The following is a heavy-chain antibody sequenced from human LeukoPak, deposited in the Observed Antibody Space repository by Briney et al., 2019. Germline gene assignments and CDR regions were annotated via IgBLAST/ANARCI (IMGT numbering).Heavy chain of an antibody. V-gene: IGHV3-7*03. CDR3: ARDRESLDYVWGSYRFFDY. CDR2: IKQDGSEK. J-gene: IGHJ4*02. D-gene: IGHD3-16*02. CDR1: GFTFSSYW. Sequence: GGSLRLSCAASGFTFSSYWMSWVRQAPGKGLEWVANIKQDGSEKYYVDSVKGRLTISRDNAKNSLYLQMNSLRAGDTAVYYCARDRESLDYVWGSYRFFDYWGQGTLVTVSS.